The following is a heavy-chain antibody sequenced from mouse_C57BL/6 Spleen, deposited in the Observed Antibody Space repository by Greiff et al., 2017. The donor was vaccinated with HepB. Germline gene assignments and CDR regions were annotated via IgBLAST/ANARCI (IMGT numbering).Heavy chain of an antibody. CDR3: ARYSYDGYSPFDY. Sequence: VQLQQSGAELVKPGASVKISCKASGYAFSSYWMNWVKQRPGKGLEWIGQIYPGDGDTNYNGKFKGKATLTADKSSSTAYMQLSSLTSEDSVVYFCARYSYDGYSPFDYWGQGTTLTVSS. CDR2: IYPGDGDT. CDR1: GYAFSSYW. J-gene: IGHJ2*01. V-gene: IGHV1-80*01. D-gene: IGHD2-3*01.